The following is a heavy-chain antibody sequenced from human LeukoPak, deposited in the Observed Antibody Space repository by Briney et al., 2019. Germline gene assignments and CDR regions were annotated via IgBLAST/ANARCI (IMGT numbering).Heavy chain of an antibody. CDR3: TTDAPYSGSYYGEYYFDY. CDR1: GFTFSDHY. J-gene: IGHJ4*02. CDR2: IKSKTDGGTT. D-gene: IGHD1-26*01. V-gene: IGHV3-15*07. Sequence: GGSLRLSCVASGFTFSDHYMDWVRQAPGKGLEWVGRIKSKTDGGTTDYAAPVKGRFTISRDDSKNTLYLQMNSLKTEDTAVYYCTTDAPYSGSYYGEYYFDYWGQGTLVTVSS.